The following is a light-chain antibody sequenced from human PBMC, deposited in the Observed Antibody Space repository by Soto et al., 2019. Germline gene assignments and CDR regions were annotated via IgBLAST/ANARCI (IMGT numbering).Light chain of an antibody. Sequence: PGERATLSCRASERVSSSYLAWYQQKPGQAPRLLIFGASSRATGTPDRFSGSGSGTDFTLTISRLEPEDFAVYYCQQYGSSPPWTFGQGTEVEIK. CDR2: GAS. CDR3: QQYGSSPPWT. J-gene: IGKJ1*01. CDR1: ERVSSSY. V-gene: IGKV3-20*01.